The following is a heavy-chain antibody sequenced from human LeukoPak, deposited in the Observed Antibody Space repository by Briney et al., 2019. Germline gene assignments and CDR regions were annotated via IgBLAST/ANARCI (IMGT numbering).Heavy chain of an antibody. Sequence: ASVKVSCKASGYTFTSHSINWVRQAPGQGLEWMGWINMNTGNPTYAQGFAGRFVFSLDTSASTAYLQISSLKSEDTAVYYCASDRAIVHFDYWGQGTLVTVSS. CDR1: GYTFTSHS. D-gene: IGHD3-16*02. V-gene: IGHV7-4-1*02. CDR3: ASDRAIVHFDY. CDR2: INMNTGNP. J-gene: IGHJ4*02.